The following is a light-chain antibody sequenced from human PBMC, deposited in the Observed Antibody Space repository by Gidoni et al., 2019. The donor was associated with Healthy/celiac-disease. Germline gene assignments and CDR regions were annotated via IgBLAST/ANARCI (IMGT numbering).Light chain of an antibody. V-gene: IGKV3-20*01. CDR1: QSVSSSY. J-gene: IGKJ2*01. CDR3: QQYGSSPPMYT. CDR2: GAS. Sequence: ETVLTQSPGTLSLSPGERATLSCMASQSVSSSYLAWYQQKPGQAPRLLIYGASSRATGIPDRFSGSGSGTDFTLTISRLEPEDFAVYYCQQYGSSPPMYTFGQGTKLEIK.